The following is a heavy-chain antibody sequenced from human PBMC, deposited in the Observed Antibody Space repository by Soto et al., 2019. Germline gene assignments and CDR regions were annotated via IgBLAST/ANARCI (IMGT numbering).Heavy chain of an antibody. V-gene: IGHV1-2*04. CDR1: GYTFTGYY. CDR3: ARGGAIAVAGTGGYYYYMDV. CDR2: INPNSGGT. D-gene: IGHD6-19*01. J-gene: IGHJ6*03. Sequence: QVQLVQSGAEVKKPGASVKVSCKASGYTFTGYYMHWVRQAPGQGLEWMGWINPNSGGTNYAQKVQGWATMTRDTSISTAYMELSRLRADDTAVYYWARGGAIAVAGTGGYYYYMDVWGKGTTVTVSS.